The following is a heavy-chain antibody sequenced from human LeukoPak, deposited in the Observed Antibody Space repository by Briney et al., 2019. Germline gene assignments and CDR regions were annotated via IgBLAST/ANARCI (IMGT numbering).Heavy chain of an antibody. CDR2: ISYDGATK. D-gene: IGHD4-23*01. V-gene: IGHV3-30*15. CDR3: ARVWTTVVTKGASDI. Sequence: GGSLRLSCAASGFTFNNYAINWVRQAPGKGLEWVAVISYDGATKYYADSVESRFTISRDNSENTVYLQMSSLRIEDTAVYYCARVWTTVVTKGASDIWGQGTMVVVSS. CDR1: GFTFNNYA. J-gene: IGHJ3*02.